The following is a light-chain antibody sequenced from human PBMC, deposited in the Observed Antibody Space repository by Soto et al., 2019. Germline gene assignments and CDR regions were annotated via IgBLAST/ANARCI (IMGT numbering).Light chain of an antibody. CDR2: DVS. Sequence: QSALTQPASVSGSPGQSITISCTGTSSDVGGYNYVSWYQQHPGKAPKLMIYDVSNWPSGVSNRFSGSKSGNTASLTISGLQAEDEADYYCSSYTSSGTLVFGTGTNVTVL. V-gene: IGLV2-14*01. J-gene: IGLJ1*01. CDR1: SSDVGGYNY. CDR3: SSYTSSGTLV.